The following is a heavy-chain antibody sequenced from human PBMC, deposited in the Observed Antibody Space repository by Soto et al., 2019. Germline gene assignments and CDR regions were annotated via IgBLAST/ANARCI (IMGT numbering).Heavy chain of an antibody. D-gene: IGHD4-4*01. J-gene: IGHJ4*02. Sequence: ASVKVSCKASGYTFTSYGISWVRQAPGQGLEWMGWISAYNGNTNYAQKLQVRVTMTTDTSTSTAYMELRSLRSDDTAVYYCARDLNSKGRFDYWGQGTLVTVSS. CDR2: ISAYNGNT. CDR1: GYTFTSYG. CDR3: ARDLNSKGRFDY. V-gene: IGHV1-18*01.